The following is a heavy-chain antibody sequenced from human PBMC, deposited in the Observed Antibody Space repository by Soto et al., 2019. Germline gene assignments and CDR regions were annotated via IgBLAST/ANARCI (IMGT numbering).Heavy chain of an antibody. CDR2: IKSKTDGGTT. CDR1: GFTFSNAW. V-gene: IGHV3-15*07. D-gene: IGHD3-22*01. Sequence: GGSLRLSCAASGFTFSNAWMNWVRQAPGKGLEWVGRIKSKTDGGTTDYAAPVKGRFTISRDDSKNTLYLQMNSLKTEDTAVYYCTTAAGFIYYDSSGYSDAFDIWGQGTMVTVSS. CDR3: TTAAGFIYYDSSGYSDAFDI. J-gene: IGHJ3*02.